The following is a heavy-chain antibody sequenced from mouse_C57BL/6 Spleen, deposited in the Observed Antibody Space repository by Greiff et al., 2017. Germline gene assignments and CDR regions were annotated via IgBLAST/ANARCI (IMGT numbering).Heavy chain of an antibody. V-gene: IGHV1-80*01. D-gene: IGHD1-1*01. Sequence: QVQLQQSGAELVKPGASVKISCKASGYAFSSYWMNWVKQRPGKGLEWIGQIYPGDGDTNYNGKFKGKATLTADKSSSTAYLQLSSLPSEDSAVYFCARGGYGYGSSYYYFDYWGQGTTLTVSS. J-gene: IGHJ2*01. CDR2: IYPGDGDT. CDR3: ARGGYGYGSSYYYFDY. CDR1: GYAFSSYW.